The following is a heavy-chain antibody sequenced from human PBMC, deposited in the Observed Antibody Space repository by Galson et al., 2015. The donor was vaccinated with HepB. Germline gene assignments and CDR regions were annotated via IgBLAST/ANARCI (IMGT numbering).Heavy chain of an antibody. D-gene: IGHD3-3*01. Sequence: LSTSGVGVGWIRQPPGKALEWLALIYWNDDKRYSPSLKSRLTITEDTSKNQVVLTMTNMDPVDTATYYCARRVLPTPTIFGVVIISGAFDIWGQGTMVTVSS. J-gene: IGHJ3*02. CDR1: LSTSGVG. CDR3: ARRVLPTPTIFGVVIISGAFDI. CDR2: IYWNDDK. V-gene: IGHV2-5*01.